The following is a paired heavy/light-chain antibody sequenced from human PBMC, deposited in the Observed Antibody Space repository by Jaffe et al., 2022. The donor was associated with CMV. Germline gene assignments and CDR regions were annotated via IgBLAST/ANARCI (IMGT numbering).Heavy chain of an antibody. V-gene: IGHV3-11*01. CDR2: ISSSGSTI. CDR3: ARGGRIDYPYYYYGMDV. Sequence: QVQLVESGGGLVKPGGSLRLSCAASGFTFSDYYMSWIRQAPGKGLEWVSYISSSGSTIYYADSVKGRFTISRDNAKNSLYLQMNSLRAEDTAVYYCARGGRIDYPYYYYGMDVWGQGTTVTVSS. CDR1: GFTFSDYY. D-gene: IGHD2-15*01. J-gene: IGHJ6*02.
Light chain of an antibody. Sequence: IQLTQSPSSLSASVGDRVTITCRASQGISSYLAWYQQKPGKAPKLLIYAASTLQSGVPSRFSGSGSGTDFTLTISSLQPEDFATYYCQQLNSYPVTFGQGTRLEIK. J-gene: IGKJ5*01. CDR2: AAS. V-gene: IGKV1-9*01. CDR1: QGISSY. CDR3: QQLNSYPVT.